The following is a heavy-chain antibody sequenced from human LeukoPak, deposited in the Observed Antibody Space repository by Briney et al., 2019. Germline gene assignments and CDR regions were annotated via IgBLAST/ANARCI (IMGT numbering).Heavy chain of an antibody. J-gene: IGHJ3*01. CDR3: ARRVSSSGFDAFDV. CDR1: GYSFTSYW. CDR2: IYPGDSDT. D-gene: IGHD5-12*01. V-gene: IGHV5-51*01. Sequence: GESLKISCKGSGYSFTSYWIGWVRQMPGKGLEWMGIIYPGDSDTTYSPSFQGQVTMSADKSIGTAYLQWSSLKASDTAMYYCARRVSSSGFDAFDVWGQGTMVTVSS.